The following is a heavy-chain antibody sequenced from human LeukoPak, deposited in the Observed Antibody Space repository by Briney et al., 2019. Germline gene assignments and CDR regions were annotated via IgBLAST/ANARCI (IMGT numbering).Heavy chain of an antibody. Sequence: PSETLSLTCAVYGGSFSGYYWSWIRQPPGKGLEWIGEINHSGSTNYNPSLKSRVTISVDTSKNQFSLKLSSVTAADTAVYYCARDEGYYGSGSYSFDYWGQGTLVTVSS. CDR1: GGSFSGYY. D-gene: IGHD3-10*01. CDR2: INHSGST. J-gene: IGHJ4*02. CDR3: ARDEGYYGSGSYSFDY. V-gene: IGHV4-34*01.